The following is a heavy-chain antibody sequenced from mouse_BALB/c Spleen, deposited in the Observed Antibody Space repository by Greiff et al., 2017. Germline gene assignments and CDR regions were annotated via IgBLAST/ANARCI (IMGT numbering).Heavy chain of an antibody. V-gene: IGHV1-4*01. J-gene: IGHJ1*01. CDR2: INPSSGYT. D-gene: IGHD2-3*01. CDR1: GYTFTSYT. CDR3: AREWLLRYFDV. Sequence: VKLVESGAELARPGASVKMSCKASGYTFTSYTMHWVKQRPGQGLEWIGYINPSSGYTNYNQKFKDKATLTADKSSSTAYMQLSSLTSEDSAVYYCAREWLLRYFDVWGAGTTVTVSS.